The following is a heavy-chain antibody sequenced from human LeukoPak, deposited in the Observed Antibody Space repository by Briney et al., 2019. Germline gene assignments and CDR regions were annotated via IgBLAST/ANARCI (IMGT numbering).Heavy chain of an antibody. Sequence: PSVTVSCKASGYTFTSYGISWVRQAPGQGLEWMGWISAYHGSTNYAQELQRRVTMTTDTSTRTAYMELRSLRSDDTAVYYCARASASRGYYYWGQGTL. D-gene: IGHD3-22*01. J-gene: IGHJ4*02. V-gene: IGHV1-18*01. CDR2: ISAYHGST. CDR1: GYTFTSYG. CDR3: ARASASRGYYY.